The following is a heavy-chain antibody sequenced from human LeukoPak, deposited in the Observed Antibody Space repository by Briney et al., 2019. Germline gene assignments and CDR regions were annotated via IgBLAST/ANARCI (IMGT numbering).Heavy chain of an antibody. Sequence: GGSLRLSCAASGFTFTSYAMSWVRQAPGKGLEWVSAISGGGGSTYYADSGKGRFTISRDNSKNTLYLQMNSLRAEDTAVYYCAKDSSNYVWGSYRPYFDYWGQGTLVTVSS. CDR3: AKDSSNYVWGSYRPYFDY. CDR2: ISGGGGST. J-gene: IGHJ4*02. V-gene: IGHV3-23*01. D-gene: IGHD3-16*02. CDR1: GFTFTSYA.